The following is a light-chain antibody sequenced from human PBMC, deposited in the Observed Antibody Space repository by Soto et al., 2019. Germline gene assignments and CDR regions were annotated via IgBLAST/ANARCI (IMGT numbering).Light chain of an antibody. Sequence: QSALTQPASVSGSPGQSITISCTGTSSDVGGYNYVSWYQQHPGKAPKLMIYDVSNRPSGVSNRFSGSKSGNTASLTISGLQAEDEADCYCSSYTSSSPYVFGTGTKVTVL. CDR1: SSDVGGYNY. CDR2: DVS. J-gene: IGLJ1*01. V-gene: IGLV2-14*01. CDR3: SSYTSSSPYV.